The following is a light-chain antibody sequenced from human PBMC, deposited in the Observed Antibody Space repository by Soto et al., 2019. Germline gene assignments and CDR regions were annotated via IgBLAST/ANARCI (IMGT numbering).Light chain of an antibody. V-gene: IGKV3-15*01. CDR1: QSLRSS. J-gene: IGKJ1*01. CDR2: DAS. Sequence: ETVMTQSPDTLSVTLGERATLSCRASQSLRSSLAWYQQQPGQAPRLLIYDASTRATGIPARFSGSGSGTDFTLTISGLQSEDFAVYYCQQYNNWPQTFGQGTKVDIK. CDR3: QQYNNWPQT.